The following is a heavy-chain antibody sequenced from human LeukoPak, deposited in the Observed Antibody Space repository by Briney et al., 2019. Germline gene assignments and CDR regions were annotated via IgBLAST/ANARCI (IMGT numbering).Heavy chain of an antibody. V-gene: IGHV3-53*01. CDR3: ASPIRDHILTGGVYYYGMTS. J-gene: IGHJ6*02. D-gene: IGHD3-9*01. Sequence: GGSLRLSCAASGFTVSSNYMSWVRQAPGKGLEWVSVIYSGGSTYYADSVKGRFTISRDNSKNTLYLQMKSLRAEDSAVYYCASPIRDHILTGGVYYYGMTSGAKGPRSPSP. CDR2: IYSGGST. CDR1: GFTVSSNY.